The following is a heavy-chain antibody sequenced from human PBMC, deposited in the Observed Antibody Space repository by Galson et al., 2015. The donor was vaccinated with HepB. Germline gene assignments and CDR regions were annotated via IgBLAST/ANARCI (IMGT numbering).Heavy chain of an antibody. J-gene: IGHJ4*02. CDR3: AREGEYFFDY. CDR2: ISYDGTNK. Sequence: SLRLSCAASGFIFSSYALHWVRQAPGKGLEWVAYISYDGTNKHYADSVKGRFTFSRDKSKNTLYLHMNSQREEDTAVYYCAREGEYFFDYWGQGTLVTVSS. V-gene: IGHV3-30*04. CDR1: GFIFSSYA.